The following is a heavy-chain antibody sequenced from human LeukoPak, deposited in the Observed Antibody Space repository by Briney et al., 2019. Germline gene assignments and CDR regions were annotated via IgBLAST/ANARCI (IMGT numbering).Heavy chain of an antibody. CDR1: GGSISSGSYY. CDR3: ARDLGSQSWGLYNWFDP. J-gene: IGHJ5*02. D-gene: IGHD3-16*01. Sequence: PSQTLSLTCTVSGGSISSGSYYWSWIRQPAGKGLERIGRIYTSGSTNYNPSLKSRVTISVDTSKNQFSLKLSSVTAADTAVYYCARDLGSQSWGLYNWFDPWGQGTLVTVSS. V-gene: IGHV4-61*02. CDR2: IYTSGST.